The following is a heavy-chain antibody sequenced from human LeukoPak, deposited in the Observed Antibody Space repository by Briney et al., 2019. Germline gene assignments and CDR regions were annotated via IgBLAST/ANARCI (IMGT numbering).Heavy chain of an antibody. D-gene: IGHD1-1*01. Sequence: SSVKVSCKASGYTFTGYYMHWVRQAPGQGLEWMGWINPNSGGTNYAQKFQGRVTMTRDTSISTAYMELSRLRSDDTAVYYCARDLILEGDSDYWGQGTLVTVSS. CDR2: INPNSGGT. CDR3: ARDLILEGDSDY. J-gene: IGHJ4*02. CDR1: GYTFTGYY. V-gene: IGHV1-2*02.